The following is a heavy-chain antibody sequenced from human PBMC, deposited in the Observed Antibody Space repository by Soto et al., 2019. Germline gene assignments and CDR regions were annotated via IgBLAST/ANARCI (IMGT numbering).Heavy chain of an antibody. V-gene: IGHV1-18*01. J-gene: IGHJ6*02. D-gene: IGHD3-16*01. Sequence: QVQLVQSGAEVKKPGASVTVSCKASGYTFSRSGISWVRQAPGQGLEWMGWINGYNGNTNYTQKMQGRITMTTDTPTSTAYMELRSLRSDDTAVYYCARMGDVPYYYYGMDVWGQGTTVIVSS. CDR2: INGYNGNT. CDR1: GYTFSRSG. CDR3: ARMGDVPYYYYGMDV.